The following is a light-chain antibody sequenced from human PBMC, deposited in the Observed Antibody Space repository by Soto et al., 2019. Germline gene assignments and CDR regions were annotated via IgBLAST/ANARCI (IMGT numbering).Light chain of an antibody. Sequence: QSALTQPPSASGSPGQSVTISCTGSSSDIGIYNYVSWYQQHPGKAPKLMIYEVTKRPSGVPDRFSGSKSGNTASLTVSGLQADDEADYYCSSYTSSSTLEVFGTGTKLTVL. CDR2: EVT. J-gene: IGLJ1*01. CDR1: SSDIGIYNY. V-gene: IGLV2-8*01. CDR3: SSYTSSSTLEV.